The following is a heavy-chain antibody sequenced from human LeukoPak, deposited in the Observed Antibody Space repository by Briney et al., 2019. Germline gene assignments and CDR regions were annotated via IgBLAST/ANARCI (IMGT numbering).Heavy chain of an antibody. CDR1: GLTFINYG. V-gene: IGHV3-23*01. J-gene: IGHJ4*02. D-gene: IGHD3-22*01. CDR3: ARPILYYDSSGYYKDSDY. CDR2: ISGSGGST. Sequence: GGSLRLSCAASGLTFINYGMTWVRQAPGKGLEWVSAISGSGGSTYYADSVKGRFTISRDNSKNTLYLQMNSLRAEDTAVYYCARPILYYDSSGYYKDSDYWGQGTLVTVSS.